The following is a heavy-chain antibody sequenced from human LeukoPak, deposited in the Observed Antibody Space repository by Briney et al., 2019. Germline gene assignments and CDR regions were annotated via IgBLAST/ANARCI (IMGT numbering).Heavy chain of an antibody. J-gene: IGHJ4*02. CDR2: IRGSGDRT. CDR3: AKGGNNGGTFDY. Sequence: PGGSLRLSCTASGFTFSNYDMGWVRQAPGKGLEWVSVIRGSGDRTYYAASVKGRFTNSKDNSKNTVYMQMNSLRAEDTAVYFCAKGGNNGGTFDYWGQGTLVTVSS. D-gene: IGHD1/OR15-1a*01. V-gene: IGHV3-23*01. CDR1: GFTFSNYD.